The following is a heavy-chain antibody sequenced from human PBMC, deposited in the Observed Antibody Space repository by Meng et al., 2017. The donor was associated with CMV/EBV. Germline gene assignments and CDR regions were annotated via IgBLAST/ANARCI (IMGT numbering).Heavy chain of an antibody. V-gene: IGHV4-34*01. Sequence: VPLQQRGAGLLKPSDTLSLTCAVYGGSFSGYYWSWIRQPPGKGLEWIGEINHSGSTNYNPSLKSRVTISVDTSKNQFSLKLSSVTAADTAVYYCARVWDSGWDYWGQGTLVTVSS. CDR3: ARVWDSGWDY. CDR1: GGSFSGYY. J-gene: IGHJ4*02. D-gene: IGHD3-22*01. CDR2: INHSGST.